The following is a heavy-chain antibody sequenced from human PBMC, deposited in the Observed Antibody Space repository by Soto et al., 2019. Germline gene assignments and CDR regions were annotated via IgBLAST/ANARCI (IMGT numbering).Heavy chain of an antibody. CDR1: GGSFSGYY. J-gene: IGHJ3*02. CDR2: INHSGST. V-gene: IGHV4-34*01. D-gene: IGHD2-15*01. Sequence: SETLSLTCAVYGGSFSGYYWSWIRQPPGKGLEWIGEINHSGSTNYNPSLKSRVTISVDTSKNQFSLKLSSVTAADTAVYYCARREYIVVVVAATPGDHDAFDIWGQGTMVTVSS. CDR3: ARREYIVVVVAATPGDHDAFDI.